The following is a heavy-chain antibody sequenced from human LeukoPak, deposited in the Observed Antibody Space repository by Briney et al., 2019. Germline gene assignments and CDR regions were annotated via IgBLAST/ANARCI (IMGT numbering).Heavy chain of an antibody. CDR2: IYPGDSDT. D-gene: IGHD3-22*01. J-gene: IGHJ4*02. CDR1: GYSFTSYW. CDR3: ARSHITYYYDSSGYPAYYFDY. Sequence: GESLQISCKGSGYSFTSYWIGWVRQMPGKGLEWMGIIYPGDSDTRYSPSFQGQVTISADKSISTAYLQWSSLKASDTAMYYCARSHITYYYDSSGYPAYYFDYWGQGTLVTVSS. V-gene: IGHV5-51*01.